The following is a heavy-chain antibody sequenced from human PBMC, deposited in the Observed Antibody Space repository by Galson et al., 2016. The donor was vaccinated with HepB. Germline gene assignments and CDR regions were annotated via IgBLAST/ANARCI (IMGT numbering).Heavy chain of an antibody. Sequence: SVKVSCKASGYTFTTYHINWVRQAAGHGLEWMGRMNPNSGNTGYAQKFQGRVTMTRNTSISTAYMELSSLRSDDTAVYYCAKAGPCLYSSSWFWFDPWGQGTLVAVSS. V-gene: IGHV1-8*01. CDR2: MNPNSGNT. J-gene: IGHJ5*02. CDR1: GYTFTTYH. CDR3: AKAGPCLYSSSWFWFDP. D-gene: IGHD6-13*01.